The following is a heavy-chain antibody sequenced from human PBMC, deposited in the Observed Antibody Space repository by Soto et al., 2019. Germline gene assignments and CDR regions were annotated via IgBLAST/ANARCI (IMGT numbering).Heavy chain of an antibody. Sequence: SETLSLTCNVSGGSITNNNWWSWVRQPPGKGLEWIGAIYHSGHTNFNPSLKSRATLSLDYSENQFSLKLTSATAADTAIYYCASIAYSASGFDYWGQGTLVTVSS. CDR1: GGSITNNNW. J-gene: IGHJ4*02. CDR2: IYHSGHT. V-gene: IGHV4-4*02. CDR3: ASIAYSASGFDY. D-gene: IGHD1-26*01.